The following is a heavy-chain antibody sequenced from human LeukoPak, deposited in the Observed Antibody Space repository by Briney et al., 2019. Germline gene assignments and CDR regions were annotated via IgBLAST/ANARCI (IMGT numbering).Heavy chain of an antibody. J-gene: IGHJ4*02. CDR1: GFTIRLNY. Sequence: GGSLRLSCAASGFTIRLNYMIWVRQAPGRGLQWVSVIYSDGSTFYADSVRGRFTISRDSSKNTLYLQMNSLRAEATTVYYCARDHRIGGSWGQGTLVTVSS. CDR3: ARDHRIGGS. D-gene: IGHD3-16*01. V-gene: IGHV3-53*01. CDR2: IYSDGST.